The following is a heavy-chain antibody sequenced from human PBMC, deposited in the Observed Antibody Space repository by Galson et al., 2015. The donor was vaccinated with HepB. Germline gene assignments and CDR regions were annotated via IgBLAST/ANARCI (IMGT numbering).Heavy chain of an antibody. V-gene: IGHV3-23*01. CDR1: GFDFRTYA. Sequence: SLRLSCAASGFDFRTYAMHWVRQTPGKGLEWVSGIRGRGGTTFYADSVQGRFTISRGNFQNTLDLEMTNLRAEDTAVYYCAKDASADTTRVPIYGQTHLASFYGLDVWGQGTTVVVSS. J-gene: IGHJ6*02. CDR2: IRGRGGTT. CDR3: AKDASADTTRVPIYGQTHLASFYGLDV. D-gene: IGHD3-3*01.